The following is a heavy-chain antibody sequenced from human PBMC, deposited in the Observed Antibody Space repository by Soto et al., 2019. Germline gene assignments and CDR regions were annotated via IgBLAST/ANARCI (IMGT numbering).Heavy chain of an antibody. D-gene: IGHD5-18*01. V-gene: IGHV1-69*01. Sequence: QVQLVQSGAGVKKPGSSVKVSCKASGGTFSSYAISWVRQAPGQGLEWMGGVIPIFGTANYAQKFQGRVTITADESTSTAYMELSSLRSEDTAVYYCARGTAMVTTYYYYYYGMDVWGQGTTVTVSS. CDR1: GGTFSSYA. J-gene: IGHJ6*02. CDR3: ARGTAMVTTYYYYYYGMDV. CDR2: VIPIFGTA.